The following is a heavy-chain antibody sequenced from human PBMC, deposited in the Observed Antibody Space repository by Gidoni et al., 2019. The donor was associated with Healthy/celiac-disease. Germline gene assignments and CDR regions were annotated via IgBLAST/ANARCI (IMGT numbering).Heavy chain of an antibody. J-gene: IGHJ4*02. D-gene: IGHD1-26*01. Sequence: EVQLVESGGGLVKPGGSLRLSCAASGFTFSSYSMNWVRQAPGKGLEWVSSISSSSRYIYYADSVKGRFTISRDNAKNSLYLQMNSLRAEDTAVYYCARGRLGATTENYWGQGTLVTVSS. CDR3: ARGRLGATTENY. CDR1: GFTFSSYS. V-gene: IGHV3-21*01. CDR2: ISSSSRYI.